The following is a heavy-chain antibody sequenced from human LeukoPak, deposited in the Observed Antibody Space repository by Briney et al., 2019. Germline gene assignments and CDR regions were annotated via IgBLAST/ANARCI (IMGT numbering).Heavy chain of an antibody. CDR2: IYYSGST. Sequence: PSETLSLTCTVSGGSISSYYWSWIRQPPGKGLEWIGSIYYSGSTYYNPSLKSRVTISVDTSKNQFSLKLSSVTAADTAVYYCARLVIAAADYWGQGTLVTVSS. CDR3: ARLVIAAADY. J-gene: IGHJ4*02. V-gene: IGHV4-59*05. CDR1: GGSISSYY. D-gene: IGHD6-13*01.